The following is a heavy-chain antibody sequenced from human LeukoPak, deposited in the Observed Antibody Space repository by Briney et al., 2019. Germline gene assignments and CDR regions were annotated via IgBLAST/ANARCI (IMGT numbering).Heavy chain of an antibody. D-gene: IGHD6-13*01. CDR3: ARDSLVHPNRWFDP. CDR1: GGSISSDY. Sequence: SETLSLTCTVSGGSISSDYWSWIRQPDGKGLEWIGRIYTSGSTNYNPSLKSRVSMSVDTSTNQFSLKLSSVTAADTAVYYCARDSLVHPNRWFDPWGQGTLVIASS. V-gene: IGHV4-4*07. J-gene: IGHJ5*02. CDR2: IYTSGST.